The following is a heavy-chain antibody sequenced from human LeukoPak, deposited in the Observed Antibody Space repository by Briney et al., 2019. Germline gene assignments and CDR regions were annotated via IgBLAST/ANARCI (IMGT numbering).Heavy chain of an antibody. CDR1: GYTFTGYY. Sequence: ASVTVSCKSSGYTFTGYYMHWVRQAPGQGLEWVGWINPNSGGTNYAQKFQGRVTMTRDTSISTDYMVLGRLRSDDTAVYYCARWGILTGDYWVPYFDYWGQGTLVTVSS. CDR2: INPNSGGT. CDR3: ARWGILTGDYWVPYFDY. J-gene: IGHJ4*02. V-gene: IGHV1-2*02. D-gene: IGHD3-9*01.